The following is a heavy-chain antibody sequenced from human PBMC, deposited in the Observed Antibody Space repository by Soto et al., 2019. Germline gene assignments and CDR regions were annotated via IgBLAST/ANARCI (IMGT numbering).Heavy chain of an antibody. CDR2: IYPGDSDT. D-gene: IGHD6-6*01. V-gene: IGHV5-51*01. J-gene: IGHJ5*02. Sequence: PGESLKISCKGSGYSFTSYWIGWVRQMPGKGLEWMGIIYPGDSDTRYSPSFQGQVTISADKSISTAYLQWSSLKASDTAMYYCARHWVAARSIQRPFDPWGQGTLVTVSS. CDR3: ARHWVAARSIQRPFDP. CDR1: GYSFTSYW.